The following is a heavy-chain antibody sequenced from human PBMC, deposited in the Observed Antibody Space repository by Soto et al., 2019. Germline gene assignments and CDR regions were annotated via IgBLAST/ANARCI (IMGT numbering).Heavy chain of an antibody. V-gene: IGHV4-59*01. CDR3: ERTRASRWPDP. Sequence: SGNPAPTFQVSGGSLSSDYWGWVWETPGKGPERIGYIYYRGGTAHKSSPKSRLTISIDTSKNLVSLRLTSVTAADTGVYYCERTRASRWPDPWGPGIPVTVSS. CDR1: GGSLSSDY. J-gene: IGHJ5*02. D-gene: IGHD2-15*01. CDR2: IYYRGGT.